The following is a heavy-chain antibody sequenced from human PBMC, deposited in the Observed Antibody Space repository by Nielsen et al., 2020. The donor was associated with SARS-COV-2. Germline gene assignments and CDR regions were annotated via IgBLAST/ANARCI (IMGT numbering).Heavy chain of an antibody. V-gene: IGHV4-4*02. D-gene: IGHD1-26*01. CDR3: ARDSTVGAYDAFDI. Sequence: VRQAPGKGLEWIGEIYHSGSTNYNPSLKSRVTISVDKSKNQFSLKLSSVTAADTAVYYCARDSTVGAYDAFDIWGQGTMVTVSS. CDR2: IYHSGST. J-gene: IGHJ3*02.